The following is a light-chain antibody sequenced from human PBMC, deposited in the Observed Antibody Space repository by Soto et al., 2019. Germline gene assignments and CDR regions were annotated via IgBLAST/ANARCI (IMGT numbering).Light chain of an antibody. CDR1: QSVSSSY. V-gene: IGKV3-15*01. J-gene: IGKJ1*01. CDR2: GAS. CDR3: QQYNNWPKT. Sequence: EIVLTQSPGTLSLSPGERGTMSCRASQSVSSSYLAWYQQKPGQPPRILIYGASTRATGIPARFSGIGSGTEFTLSISSLQSEDFSVYYCQQYNNWPKTFGQGTKVDI.